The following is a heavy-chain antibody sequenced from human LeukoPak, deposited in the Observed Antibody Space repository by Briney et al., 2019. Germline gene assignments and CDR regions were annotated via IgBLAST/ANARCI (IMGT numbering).Heavy chain of an antibody. CDR1: GYSFTSYW. D-gene: IGHD3-3*01. CDR2: IYPGDSDT. V-gene: IGHV5-51*01. CDR3: ARQGDFWSGYHDY. Sequence: GESLKISCKGSGYSFTSYWIGWVRQMPGKGLEWMGTIYPGDSDTRYSPSFQGQVTISADKSISTAYLQWNSLKASDTAMYYCARQGDFWSGYHDYWGQGTLVTVSS. J-gene: IGHJ4*02.